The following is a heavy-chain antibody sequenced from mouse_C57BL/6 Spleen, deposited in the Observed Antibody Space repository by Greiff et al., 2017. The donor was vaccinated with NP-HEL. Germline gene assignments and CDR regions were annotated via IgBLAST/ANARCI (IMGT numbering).Heavy chain of an antibody. CDR3: ARDHQDYYGLDY. CDR1: GFTFSDYY. D-gene: IGHD1-1*01. J-gene: IGHJ2*01. V-gene: IGHV5-16*01. CDR2: INYDGSST. Sequence: EVMLVESEGGLVQPGSSMKLSCTASGFTFSDYYMAWVRQVPEKGLEWVANINYDGSSTYYLDSLKSRFIISRDNAKNILYLQMSSLKSEDTATYYCARDHQDYYGLDYWGQGTTLTVSS.